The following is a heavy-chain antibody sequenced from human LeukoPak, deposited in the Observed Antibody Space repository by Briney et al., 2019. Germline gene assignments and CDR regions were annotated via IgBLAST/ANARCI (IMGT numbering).Heavy chain of an antibody. CDR2: IYYSGST. CDR3: ARAGVDTAMAYY. Sequence: SETLSLTCSVSGGSISSYYWSWIRQPPGKGLEWIGYIYYSGSTNYNPSLKSRVTISVDTSKNQFSLKLGSVTAADTAVYYCARAGVDTAMAYYWGQGTLVTVSS. J-gene: IGHJ4*02. V-gene: IGHV4-59*01. D-gene: IGHD5-18*01. CDR1: GGSISSYY.